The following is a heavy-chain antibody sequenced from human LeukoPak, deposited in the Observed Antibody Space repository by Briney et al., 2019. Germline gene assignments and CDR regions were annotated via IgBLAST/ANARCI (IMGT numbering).Heavy chain of an antibody. CDR3: ARDAAYYYGSGSSYFDY. CDR1: GFTFSSYG. V-gene: IGHV3-33*01. D-gene: IGHD3-10*01. J-gene: IGHJ4*02. CDR2: IWYDGSNK. Sequence: GGSLRLSCAASGFTFSSYGMHWVRQAPGKGLEWVAGIWYDGSNKYYADSVKGRLTISRDNSKNTLYLQMNSLRAEDTAVYYCARDAAYYYGSGSSYFDYWGQGTLVTVSS.